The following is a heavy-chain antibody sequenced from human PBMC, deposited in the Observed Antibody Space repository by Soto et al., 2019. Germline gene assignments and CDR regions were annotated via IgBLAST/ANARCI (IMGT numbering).Heavy chain of an antibody. D-gene: IGHD6-19*01. CDR2: IWYDGSNK. Sequence: PGGSLRLSCAASGFTFSSHGMHWVRQAPGKGLEWVAVIWYDGSNKYYADSVKGRFTISRDNSKNTLYLQMNSLRAEDTAVYYCARPRPSSGWMYGMDVWGQGTTVTVSS. V-gene: IGHV3-33*01. J-gene: IGHJ6*02. CDR1: GFTFSSHG. CDR3: ARPRPSSGWMYGMDV.